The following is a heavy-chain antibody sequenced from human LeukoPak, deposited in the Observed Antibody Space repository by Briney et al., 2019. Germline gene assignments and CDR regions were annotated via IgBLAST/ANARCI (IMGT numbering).Heavy chain of an antibody. CDR1: GGSISSYY. V-gene: IGHV4-59*08. Sequence: SETLSFTCTVSGGSISSYYWSWIRQPPGKGLEWIGYIYYSGSTNYNPSLKSRVTISVDTSKNQFSLKLSSVTAADTAVYYCASMKAQLSGWYNPDYWGQGTLVTVSS. J-gene: IGHJ4*02. CDR2: IYYSGST. CDR3: ASMKAQLSGWYNPDY. D-gene: IGHD6-19*01.